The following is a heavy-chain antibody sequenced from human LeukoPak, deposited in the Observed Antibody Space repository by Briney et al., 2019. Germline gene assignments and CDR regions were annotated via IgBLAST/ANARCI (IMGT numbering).Heavy chain of an antibody. V-gene: IGHV3-20*04. CDR1: GFTVSSNS. D-gene: IGHD6-19*01. CDR2: INWNGGST. CDR3: ARGYSSGWPFYF. J-gene: IGHJ4*02. Sequence: GGSLRLSCTVSGFTVSSNSMSWVRQAPGKGLEWVSGINWNGGSTGYADSVKGRFTISRDNAKNSLYLQMNSLRAEDTALYYCARGYSSGWPFYFGGQGTLVTVFS.